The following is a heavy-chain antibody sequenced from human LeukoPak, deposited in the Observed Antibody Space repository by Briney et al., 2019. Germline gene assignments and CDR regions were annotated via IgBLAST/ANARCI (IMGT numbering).Heavy chain of an antibody. D-gene: IGHD5-12*01. Sequence: GGSLRLSCVASGFSFSSHAMDWVRQAPGKGLVWVSRIDADGTSATYADSVKGRSTISRDNAKNTLYLQMNSLRAEDTAVYYCAREGGYDPFEYWGQGTLVTVSS. J-gene: IGHJ4*02. CDR1: GFSFSSHA. CDR3: AREGGYDPFEY. V-gene: IGHV3-74*01. CDR2: IDADGTSA.